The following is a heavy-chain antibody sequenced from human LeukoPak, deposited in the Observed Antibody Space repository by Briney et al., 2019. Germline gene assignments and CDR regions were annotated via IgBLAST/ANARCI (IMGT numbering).Heavy chain of an antibody. CDR1: GGSISSYY. Sequence: SETLSLTCTVSGGSISSYYWSWIRQPPGKGLEWIGYIYYSGSTNYNPSLKSRVTISVDTSKNQFSLKLSPVTAADTAVYYCARLRDDYVWGSYRYTAWFDPWGQGTLVTVSS. D-gene: IGHD3-16*02. V-gene: IGHV4-59*08. CDR2: IYYSGST. CDR3: ARLRDDYVWGSYRYTAWFDP. J-gene: IGHJ5*02.